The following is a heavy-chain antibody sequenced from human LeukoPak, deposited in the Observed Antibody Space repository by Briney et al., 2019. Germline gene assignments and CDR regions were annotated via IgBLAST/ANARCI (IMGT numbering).Heavy chain of an antibody. Sequence: GGSLRLSCAVSGFTFRTYAMSWVRQAPGEGLEWVSGVSGSGTSTYYADSVKGRFTISRDNSKNTLYLQMNSLRAEDTAVYYCAKEPRGCTGGTCPTGGGYYFDYWGQGTLVTVSS. V-gene: IGHV3-23*01. CDR2: VSGSGTST. CDR1: GFTFRTYA. D-gene: IGHD2-15*01. CDR3: AKEPRGCTGGTCPTGGGYYFDY. J-gene: IGHJ4*02.